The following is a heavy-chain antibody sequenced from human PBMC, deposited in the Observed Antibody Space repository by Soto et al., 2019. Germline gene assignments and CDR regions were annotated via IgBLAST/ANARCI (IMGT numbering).Heavy chain of an antibody. CDR2: IYYSGST. CDR3: ARGPLGYCSGGSCYNYGMDV. J-gene: IGHJ6*02. V-gene: IGHV4-30-4*01. Sequence: QVQLQESGPGLVKPSQTLSLTCTVSGGSISSGDYYWSWLRQPPGKGLQWIGYIYYSGSTYYNPSLKIRVTISVDTSHNQFSLKLSSVTAADTAVYYCARGPLGYCSGGSCYNYGMDVWGQGTTVTVSS. CDR1: GGSISSGDYY. D-gene: IGHD2-15*01.